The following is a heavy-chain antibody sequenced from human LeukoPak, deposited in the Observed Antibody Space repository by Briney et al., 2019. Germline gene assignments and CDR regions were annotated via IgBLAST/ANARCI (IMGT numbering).Heavy chain of an antibody. V-gene: IGHV4-39*01. CDR3: ARRPPALGAFDI. Sequence: SETLSLTCTVSGGSISSSSYYWGWIRQPPGKGLEWIGSIYYSGSTYYNPSLKSRVTMSADMSKNQFSLRVTSVTAADTAVYYCARRPPALGAFDIWGQGTMVSVSS. J-gene: IGHJ3*02. CDR2: IYYSGST. CDR1: GGSISSSSYY.